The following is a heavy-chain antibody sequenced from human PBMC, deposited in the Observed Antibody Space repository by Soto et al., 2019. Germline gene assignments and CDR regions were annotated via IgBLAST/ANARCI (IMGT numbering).Heavy chain of an antibody. V-gene: IGHV3-23*01. CDR2: ISGSGGST. CDR3: AKVRYSSGLYTDYYYGMDV. Sequence: EVQLLESGGGLVQPGGSLRLSCAASGFTFSSYAMSWVRQAPGKGLEWVSAISGSGGSTYYADSVRGRFTISRDNSKNTLYLQMNSLGAEDKAVYYCAKVRYSSGLYTDYYYGMDVWRQGTTVTVSS. D-gene: IGHD6-19*01. J-gene: IGHJ6*02. CDR1: GFTFSSYA.